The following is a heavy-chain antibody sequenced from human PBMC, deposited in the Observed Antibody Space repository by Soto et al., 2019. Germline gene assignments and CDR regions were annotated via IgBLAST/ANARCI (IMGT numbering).Heavy chain of an antibody. V-gene: IGHV4-31*03. CDR1: GGSISSGGYY. J-gene: IGHJ4*02. CDR3: ARYSSTNSSSWYYFDY. D-gene: IGHD6-13*01. Sequence: SETLSLTCTVSGGSISSGGYYWSWIRQHPGKGLEWIGYIYYSGSTYYNPSLKSRVTISVDTSKNQFSLKLSSVTAADTAVYYCARYSSTNSSSWYYFDYWGQGTLVTVSS. CDR2: IYYSGST.